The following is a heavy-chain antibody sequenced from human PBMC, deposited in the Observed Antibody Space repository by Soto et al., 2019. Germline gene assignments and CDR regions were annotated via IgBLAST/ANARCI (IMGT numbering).Heavy chain of an antibody. CDR3: ARSPDSGDYVDY. CDR1: GGSVSRDSYF. J-gene: IGHJ4*02. D-gene: IGHD4-17*01. Sequence: SENLSLTCTGSGGSVSRDSYFWSWIRPPPGAGLEWIGYIYFSGTTNYNPSLESRVTILVDSSKNQFSLKLSSVTAADTAVYYCARSPDSGDYVDYWGQGTLVTVSS. V-gene: IGHV4-61*01. CDR2: IYFSGTT.